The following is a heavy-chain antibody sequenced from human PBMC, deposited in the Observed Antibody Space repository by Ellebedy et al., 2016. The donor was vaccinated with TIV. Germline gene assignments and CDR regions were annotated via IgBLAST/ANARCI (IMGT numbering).Heavy chain of an antibody. Sequence: GESLKISCAASGFTFTNFAVSWVRQAPGKGLEWVSVIYSGGSTYYADSVKGRFTISRDNSKNTLYLQMNSLRAEDTAVYYCASRDTGCGGEKACDYWGQGTLVTVSS. CDR2: IYSGGST. CDR1: GFTFTNFA. CDR3: ASRDTGCGGEKACDY. J-gene: IGHJ4*02. D-gene: IGHD2-21*01. V-gene: IGHV3-66*01.